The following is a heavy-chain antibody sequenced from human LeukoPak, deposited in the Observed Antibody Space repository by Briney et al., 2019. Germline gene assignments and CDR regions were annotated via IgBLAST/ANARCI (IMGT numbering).Heavy chain of an antibody. D-gene: IGHD3-10*01. Sequence: GGSLRLSCAASGFTFSSHGMNWVRQAPGKGLEWVAVISYDGSNKYYADSVKGRFTISRDNSKNTLYLQMNSLRAEDTAVYYCAKTGVGGYYFDYWGQGTLVTVSS. V-gene: IGHV3-30*18. CDR2: ISYDGSNK. J-gene: IGHJ4*02. CDR3: AKTGVGGYYFDY. CDR1: GFTFSSHG.